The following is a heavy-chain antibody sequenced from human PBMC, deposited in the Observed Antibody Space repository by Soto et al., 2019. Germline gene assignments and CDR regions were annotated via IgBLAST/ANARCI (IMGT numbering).Heavy chain of an antibody. V-gene: IGHV4-59*01. Sequence: SETLSLTCTVSGGSISNYYWSWIRQPPGKGLAWIGYIYYSGSTNYNPSLKSRVTISVDTSKNQFSLKLCSVTAADTAVYYCARALILTGYYIHDAFDIWGQGTRVTVS. CDR2: IYYSGST. CDR3: ARALILTGYYIHDAFDI. D-gene: IGHD3-9*01. J-gene: IGHJ3*02. CDR1: GGSISNYY.